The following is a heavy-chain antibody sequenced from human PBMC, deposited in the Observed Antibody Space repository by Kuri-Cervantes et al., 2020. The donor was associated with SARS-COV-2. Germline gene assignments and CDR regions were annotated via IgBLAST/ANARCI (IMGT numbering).Heavy chain of an antibody. D-gene: IGHD3-3*01. V-gene: IGHV3-30*18. J-gene: IGHJ6*02. CDR3: AKSRSEGGGFFDYVVDV. CDR1: GFTFSNYG. Sequence: GSLRRLCAASGFTFSNYGMHCVRQAPGKGLEWVALVSYDGSYNYYAGSVRGRFNISRDNSNKTVYLQMNSLRTEDTAVYYCAKSRSEGGGFFDYVVDVWGQGTTVTVSS. CDR2: VSYDGSYN.